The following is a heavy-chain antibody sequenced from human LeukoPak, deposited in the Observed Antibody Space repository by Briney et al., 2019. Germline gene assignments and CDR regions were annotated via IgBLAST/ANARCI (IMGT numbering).Heavy chain of an antibody. CDR2: ISGSSGNT. Sequence: GGSLRLSCAASGFTFSSYGMNWVRQAPGKGLEWVSAISGSSGNTYYAESVKGRFTISRDNSKNTLYLQMNSLRAEDTALYYCAKGNAAAGIDDWGQGTLVTVSS. CDR3: AKGNAAAGIDD. V-gene: IGHV3-23*01. CDR1: GFTFSSYG. J-gene: IGHJ4*02. D-gene: IGHD6-13*01.